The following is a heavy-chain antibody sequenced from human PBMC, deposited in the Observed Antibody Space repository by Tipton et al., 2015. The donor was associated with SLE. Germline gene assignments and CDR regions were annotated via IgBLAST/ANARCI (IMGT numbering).Heavy chain of an antibody. D-gene: IGHD3-3*01. CDR3: ARDGGFWRGSDH. Sequence: TLSLTCTVSGDSISSSYWWTWVRQPPGKGLEWIGEIYHSGSTNNNPSLRSRVTILVDKSKNQFSLRLTSVIAADTAVYYCARDGGFWRGSDHWGQGIPVTVSS. J-gene: IGHJ4*02. V-gene: IGHV4-4*02. CDR2: IYHSGST. CDR1: GDSISSSYW.